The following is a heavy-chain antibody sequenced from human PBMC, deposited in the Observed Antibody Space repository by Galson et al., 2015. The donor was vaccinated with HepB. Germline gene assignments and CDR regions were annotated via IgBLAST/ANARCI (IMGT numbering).Heavy chain of an antibody. J-gene: IGHJ4*02. D-gene: IGHD5-12*01. CDR1: GFTFSNAW. CDR2: IKSKTDGGTT. Sequence: SLRLSCAASGFTFSNAWMNWVRQAPGKGLEWVGRIKSKTDGGTTDYAAPVKGRFTISRDDSKNTLYLQMSSLKTEDTAVYYCTTDPSIGGIVATTSGNFDYWGQGTLVTVSS. V-gene: IGHV3-15*07. CDR3: TTDPSIGGIVATTSGNFDY.